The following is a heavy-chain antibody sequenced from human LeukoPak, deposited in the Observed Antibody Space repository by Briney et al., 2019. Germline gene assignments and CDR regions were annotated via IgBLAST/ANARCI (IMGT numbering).Heavy chain of an antibody. CDR1: GFTFSNYW. CDR3: ARARAIGSGAIDY. Sequence: GGSLRLSCAASGFTFSNYWMTWVRQAPGKGLEWVGNIKQDGSEKYYVDSVKGRFTISRDNAKNSLYLQMNSLRAEDTAVYYCARARAIGSGAIDYWGQGTLVTVSS. J-gene: IGHJ4*02. D-gene: IGHD3-10*01. V-gene: IGHV3-7*01. CDR2: IKQDGSEK.